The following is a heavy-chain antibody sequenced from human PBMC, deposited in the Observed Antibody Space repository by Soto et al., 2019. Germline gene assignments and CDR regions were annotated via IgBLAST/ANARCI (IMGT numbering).Heavy chain of an antibody. V-gene: IGHV3-30*18. J-gene: IGHJ4*02. CDR3: AKDGSHNFVY. D-gene: IGHD1-26*01. CDR1: GFTFSHYA. CDR2: MSYDGSNE. Sequence: QVQLVESGGGVVQPGRSLRLSCAASGFTFSHYAMHWVRQAPGKGLEWVALMSYDGSNEYYADSVKGRCTISRDNSNNTLYLQLNSLRAEDTAVYYCAKDGSHNFVYWGQVTLVTVAS.